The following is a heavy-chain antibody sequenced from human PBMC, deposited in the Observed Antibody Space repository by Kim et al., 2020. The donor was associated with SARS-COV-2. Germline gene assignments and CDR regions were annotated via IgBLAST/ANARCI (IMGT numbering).Heavy chain of an antibody. D-gene: IGHD6-6*01. CDR2: IIPIFGTA. Sequence: SVKVSCKASGGTFSSYAIRWVRQAPGQGLEWMGGIIPIFGTANYAQKFQGRVTITADESTSTAYMELSSLRSEDTAVYYCARVILNGDMSIAARAKYHYVMDVWGQGTTVTVSS. V-gene: IGHV1-69*13. J-gene: IGHJ6*02. CDR1: GGTFSSYA. CDR3: ARVILNGDMSIAARAKYHYVMDV.